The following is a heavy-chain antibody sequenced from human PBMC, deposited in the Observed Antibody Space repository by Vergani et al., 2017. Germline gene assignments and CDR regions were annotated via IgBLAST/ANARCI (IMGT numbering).Heavy chain of an antibody. J-gene: IGHJ6*02. CDR1: GFTFSSYS. V-gene: IGHV3-48*01. D-gene: IGHD2-2*01. CDR3: AKDLVLKLWDCSSTSCASGMDV. CDR2: ISSSSSTI. Sequence: VQLVESGGGLVKPGGSLRLSCAASGFTFSSYSMNWVRQAPGKGLEWVSYISSSSSTIYYADSVKGRFTISRDNSKNTLYLQMNSLRAEDTAVYYCAKDLVLKLWDCSSTSCASGMDVWGQGTTVTVSS.